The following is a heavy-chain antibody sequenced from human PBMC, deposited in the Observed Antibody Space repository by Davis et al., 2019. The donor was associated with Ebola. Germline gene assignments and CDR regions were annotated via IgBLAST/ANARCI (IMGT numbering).Heavy chain of an antibody. J-gene: IGHJ4*02. V-gene: IGHV3-11*01. Sequence: PGGSLRLSCAASGFTLSDYYMSWIRQAPGKGLEWVSYTNGGSIKNYADSVRGRFTISRDSAKNSLYLQMNSLRAEDTAVYYCARGGYDWGQGTLVTVSS. CDR3: ARGGYD. CDR2: TNGGSIK. D-gene: IGHD6-25*01. CDR1: GFTLSDYY.